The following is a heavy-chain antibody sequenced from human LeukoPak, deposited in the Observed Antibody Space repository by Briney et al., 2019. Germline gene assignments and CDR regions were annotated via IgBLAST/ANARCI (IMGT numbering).Heavy chain of an antibody. CDR2: IGTAGDT. V-gene: IGHV3-13*01. CDR1: GFTFSSYA. J-gene: IGHJ4*02. D-gene: IGHD4-23*01. CDR3: ARETRRDYGGGFDY. Sequence: GGSLRLSCAASGFTFSSYAMSWVRQAPGKGLEWVSAIGTAGDTYYPGSVKGRFTISRENAKNSLYLQMNSLRAGDTAVYYCARETRRDYGGGFDYWGQGTLVTVSS.